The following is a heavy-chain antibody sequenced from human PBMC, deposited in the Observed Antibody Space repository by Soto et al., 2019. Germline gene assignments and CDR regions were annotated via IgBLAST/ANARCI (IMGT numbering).Heavy chain of an antibody. CDR3: ARGEGDSSGYFYGQ. J-gene: IGHJ4*02. D-gene: IGHD3-22*01. CDR2: IIPIFGTA. V-gene: IGHV1-69*06. CDR1: GGTFSSYA. Sequence: QVQLVQSGAEVKKPGSSVKVSCKASGGTFSSYAISWVRQAPGQGLEWMGGIIPIFGTANYAQKFQGRVTISEDKSTSTDYMERSSLRSEYKAVYYCARGEGDSSGYFYGQWGQGTLVTVSS.